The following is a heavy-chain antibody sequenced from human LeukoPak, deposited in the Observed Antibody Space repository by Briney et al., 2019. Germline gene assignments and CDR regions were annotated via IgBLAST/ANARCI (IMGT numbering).Heavy chain of an antibody. CDR2: ISAYNGNT. V-gene: IGHV1-18*01. J-gene: IGHJ6*03. Sequence: ASVKVSCKASGGTFISYAISWVRQAPGQGLEWMGWISAYNGNTNYAQKLQGRVTTTTDTSTSTAYMELRSLRSDDTAVYYCARDPPYYYYMDVWGKGTTVTISS. CDR1: GGTFISYA. CDR3: ARDPPYYYYMDV.